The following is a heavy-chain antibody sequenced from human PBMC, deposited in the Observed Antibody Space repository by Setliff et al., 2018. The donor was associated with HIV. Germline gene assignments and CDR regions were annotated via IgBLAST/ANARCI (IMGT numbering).Heavy chain of an antibody. CDR3: ARRPYYDSWSGHQAFDV. CDR2: IYPYDSDT. Sequence: PGESLKISCKGSGYSFTTYWIGWVRQMPGKGLEWMGIIYPYDSDTRYNPSFQGHVTISADKSISTAYVQWSGLKASDTAIYYCARRPYYDSWSGHQAFDVWGQGTRVTV. D-gene: IGHD3-3*01. V-gene: IGHV5-51*01. CDR1: GYSFTTYW. J-gene: IGHJ3*01.